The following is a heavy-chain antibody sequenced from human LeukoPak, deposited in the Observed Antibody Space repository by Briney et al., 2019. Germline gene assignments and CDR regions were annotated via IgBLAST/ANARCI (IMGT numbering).Heavy chain of an antibody. Sequence: GGSLTLSCAVSGFTFSSYTMHWVRQAPGKGLEYVSAITSNGGSTYYANSVKGRFIISRDNSKNTLYLQMGSLRVEDMAVYYCARSRGLDFHYYYYMDVWGKGPTVTVSS. D-gene: IGHD3-10*01. V-gene: IGHV3-64*01. CDR3: ARSRGLDFHYYYYMDV. J-gene: IGHJ6*03. CDR1: GFTFSSYT. CDR2: ITSNGGST.